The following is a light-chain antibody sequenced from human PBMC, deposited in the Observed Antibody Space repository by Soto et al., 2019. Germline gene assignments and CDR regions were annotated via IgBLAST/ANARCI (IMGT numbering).Light chain of an antibody. V-gene: IGKV1-5*01. Sequence: DVQITQSPSTLSASVGDRVTITFRANQDVSSWLAWYQQKPGKAPKLLIYDASSLESGVPPRFSGSGSGTDFTLTISSLQPEDVATYYCQKYNSAPRTFGQGTKVDIK. CDR1: QDVSSW. CDR2: DAS. J-gene: IGKJ1*01. CDR3: QKYNSAPRT.